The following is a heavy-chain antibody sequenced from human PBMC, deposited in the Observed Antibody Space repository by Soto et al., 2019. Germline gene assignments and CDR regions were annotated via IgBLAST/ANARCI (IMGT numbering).Heavy chain of an antibody. CDR3: ARPPLSGLGKYAMDV. CDR2: IDPYDSYT. CDR1: GYSFTNYW. D-gene: IGHD3-16*01. V-gene: IGHV5-10-1*01. J-gene: IGHJ6*02. Sequence: GESLKISCKGPGYSFTNYWISWVRQMPGKGLEWMGRIDPYDSYTNYSPSFQGHVTISVDKSISTAYLQWSSLKASDTAMYYCARPPLSGLGKYAMDVWGQGTTVTVAS.